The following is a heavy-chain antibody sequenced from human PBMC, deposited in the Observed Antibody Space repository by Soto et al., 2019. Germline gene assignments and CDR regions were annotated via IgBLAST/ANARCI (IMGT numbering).Heavy chain of an antibody. D-gene: IGHD3-22*01. Sequence: SETLSLTCSVSGDSMNNADYLWTWIRQPPWKGLQWIGYISYSGNTFYNPSLKTRLTMSVDTSKNQFSVRLKSVTAADTAVYYCARDRAHFYETSGRLDLWGQGXLVTV. CDR3: ARDRAHFYETSGRLDL. CDR1: GDSMNNADYL. J-gene: IGHJ4*02. V-gene: IGHV4-30-4*01. CDR2: ISYSGNT.